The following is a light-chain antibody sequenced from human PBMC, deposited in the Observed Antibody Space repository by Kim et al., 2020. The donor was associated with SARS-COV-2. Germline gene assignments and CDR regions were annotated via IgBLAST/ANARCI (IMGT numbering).Light chain of an antibody. CDR1: QSVSSSY. CDR2: GAS. V-gene: IGKV3-20*01. J-gene: IGKJ2*01. CDR3: QQYGSSPPYT. Sequence: EIVLTQSPGTLSLSPGERVTLSCRASQSVSSSYLAWYQQKPGQAPRLLIYGASSRATGIPDRFSGSGSGTDFTLTISRLEPEDFAVYYCQQYGSSPPYTFGQGTKLEN.